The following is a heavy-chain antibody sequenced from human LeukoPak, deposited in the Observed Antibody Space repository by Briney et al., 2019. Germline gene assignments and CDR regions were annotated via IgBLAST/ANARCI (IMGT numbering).Heavy chain of an antibody. J-gene: IGHJ4*02. CDR2: ISYDGSKK. Sequence: GRSLRLSCAASGFTFSSYAMHWVRQAPGKGLEWVAVISYDGSKKYYADSVKGRFTISRDNSKNTLYPQMNSLRAEDTAVYYCARDKNRVTIFAVAVDYWGQGTLVTVSS. CDR3: ARDKNRVTIFAVAVDY. CDR1: GFTFSSYA. V-gene: IGHV3-30*04. D-gene: IGHD3-3*01.